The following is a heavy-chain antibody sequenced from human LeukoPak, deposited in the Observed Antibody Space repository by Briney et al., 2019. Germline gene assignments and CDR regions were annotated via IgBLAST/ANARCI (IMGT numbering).Heavy chain of an antibody. J-gene: IGHJ4*02. CDR3: AREYYSGSYYFPGN. Sequence: SQTLSLTCTVSGGSISSGGYYWSWIRQHPGKGLEWIGYIYYSGSTYYNPSLKSRVTISVDTSKNQFSLKLSSVTAADTAVYYCAREYYSGSYYFPGNWGQGTLVTVSS. D-gene: IGHD1-26*01. V-gene: IGHV4-31*03. CDR1: GGSISSGGYY. CDR2: IYYSGST.